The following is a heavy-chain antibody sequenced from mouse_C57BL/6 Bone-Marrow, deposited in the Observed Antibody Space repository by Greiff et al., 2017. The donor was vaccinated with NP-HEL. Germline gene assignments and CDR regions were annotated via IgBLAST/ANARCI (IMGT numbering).Heavy chain of an antibody. CDR3: TLSTMVTTSDY. Sequence: VQLQQSGAELVRPGASVKLSCTASGFNIKDDYMHWVKQRPEQGLEWIGWIDPENGDTEYASKFQGKATITADTYSNTAYLQLSSLTSEDTAVYYCTLSTMVTTSDYWGQGTTLTVSS. CDR2: IDPENGDT. V-gene: IGHV14-4*01. J-gene: IGHJ2*01. CDR1: GFNIKDDY. D-gene: IGHD2-2*01.